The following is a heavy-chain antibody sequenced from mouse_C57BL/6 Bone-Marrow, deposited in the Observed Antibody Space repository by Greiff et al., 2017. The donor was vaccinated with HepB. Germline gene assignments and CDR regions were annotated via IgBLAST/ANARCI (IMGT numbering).Heavy chain of an antibody. D-gene: IGHD1-1*01. J-gene: IGHJ1*03. CDR1: GFNIKDDY. CDR3: TTITTVVADFDV. CDR2: IDPENGDT. V-gene: IGHV14-4*01. Sequence: EVQGVESGAELVRPGASVKLSCTASGFNIKDDYMHWVKQRPEQGLEWIGWIDPENGDTEYASKFQGKATITADTSSNTAYLQLSSLTSEDTAVYYCTTITTVVADFDVWGTGTTVTVSS.